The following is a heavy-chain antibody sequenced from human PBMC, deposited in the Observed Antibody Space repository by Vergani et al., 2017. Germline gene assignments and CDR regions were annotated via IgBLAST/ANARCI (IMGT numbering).Heavy chain of an antibody. CDR3: ARDSSYDYDISGREDY. V-gene: IGHV3-30*03. Sequence: QVHLVESGGGVVQPGRSLTLSCVASGCSFRGHGMHWVRQAPGKGLEWVAMISYDGDRRDYLNFAKGRFTISRDSSKTVYLQMNSLRAEDTAVYYCARDSSYDYDISGREDYWGQGTLVTVSS. D-gene: IGHD3-22*01. CDR1: GCSFRGHG. J-gene: IGHJ4*02. CDR2: ISYDGDRR.